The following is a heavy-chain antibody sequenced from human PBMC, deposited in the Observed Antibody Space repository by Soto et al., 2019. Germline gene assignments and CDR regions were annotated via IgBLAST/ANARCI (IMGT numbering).Heavy chain of an antibody. V-gene: IGHV3-30-3*01. CDR1: GFTFSRYA. CDR2: ISYDGSNK. Sequence: GGSLRLSCAASGFTFSRYAMHWVRQAPGKGLEWVAVISYDGSNKYYADSVKGRFTISRDNSKNTLYLQMNSLRAEDTAVYYCARDSGSYYVDYYYGMDVWGQGTTVTVSS. J-gene: IGHJ6*02. D-gene: IGHD1-26*01. CDR3: ARDSGSYYVDYYYGMDV.